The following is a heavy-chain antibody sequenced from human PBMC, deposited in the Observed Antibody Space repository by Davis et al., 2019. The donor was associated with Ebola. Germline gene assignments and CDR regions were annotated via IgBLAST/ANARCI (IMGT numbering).Heavy chain of an antibody. CDR2: MNPNSGNT. Sequence: ASVKVSCKASGYTFSNHDINWVRQVTGQGLEWMGWMNPNSGNTGYAQKFQGRVTMTRNTSISTAYIESSSLRSEDTAVYYCARNRDTSYYYGLDVWGQGTTVTVSS. CDR1: GYTFSNHD. J-gene: IGHJ6*02. V-gene: IGHV1-8*01. D-gene: IGHD2-2*01. CDR3: ARNRDTSYYYGLDV.